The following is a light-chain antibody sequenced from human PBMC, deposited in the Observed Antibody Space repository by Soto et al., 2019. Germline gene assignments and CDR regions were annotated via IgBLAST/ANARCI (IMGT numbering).Light chain of an antibody. CDR3: CSYARSSTWV. CDR1: SSDVGSYNL. J-gene: IGLJ3*02. V-gene: IGLV2-23*01. CDR2: EGS. Sequence: QSALTQPASVSGSPGQSITIPCTGTSSDVGSYNLVSWYQQHPGKAPKLMIYEGSKRPSGVSNRFSGSKSGNTASLTISGLQAEDEADYYCCSYARSSTWVFGGGTKVTVL.